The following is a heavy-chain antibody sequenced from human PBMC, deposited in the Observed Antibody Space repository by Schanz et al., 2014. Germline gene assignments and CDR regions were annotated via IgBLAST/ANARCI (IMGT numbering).Heavy chain of an antibody. CDR2: INPNSGTT. CDR1: GYTFTTYY. J-gene: IGHJ4*02. Sequence: QVHLVQSGAEVKKPGASMKVSCKASGYTFTTYYMLWVRQAPGQGLEWMGWINPNSGTTNYAQKFQGWVTMTRDTSISTAYMELSRLKSDDTAVYYCARAFGGYDPAGALDYWGQGTLVTVSS. CDR3: ARAFGGYDPAGALDY. V-gene: IGHV1-2*04. D-gene: IGHD5-12*01.